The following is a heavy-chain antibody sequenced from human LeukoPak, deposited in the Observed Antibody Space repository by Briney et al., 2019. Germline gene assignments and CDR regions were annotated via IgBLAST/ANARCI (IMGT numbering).Heavy chain of an antibody. CDR3: AKKHFPTSGWIDS. V-gene: IGHV3-23*01. CDR1: GFTFSSFA. J-gene: IGHJ4*02. CDR2: ISASLGTP. D-gene: IGHD6-19*01. Sequence: GGSLRLSCTASGFTFSSFAMAWVRHAPGKGLDCVSTISASLGTPYYSDSVKGRFTISRDNSKNTVSLEMNSLRAEDTAVYYCAKKHFPTSGWIDSWGQGTLVTASS.